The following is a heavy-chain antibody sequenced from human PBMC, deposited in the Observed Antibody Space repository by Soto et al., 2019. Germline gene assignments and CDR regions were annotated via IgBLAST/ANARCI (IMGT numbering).Heavy chain of an antibody. CDR1: GGSISSYY. V-gene: IGHV4-59*12. D-gene: IGHD3-22*01. J-gene: IGHJ4*02. CDR2: IYYSGST. Sequence: SETLSLTCTVSGGSISSYYWSWIRQPPGKGLEWIGYIYYSGSTNYNPSLKSRVTISVDTSKNQFSLKLSSVTAADTAVYYCGRGPNYYDSSGYCWGQGTLVTVSS. CDR3: GRGPNYYDSSGYC.